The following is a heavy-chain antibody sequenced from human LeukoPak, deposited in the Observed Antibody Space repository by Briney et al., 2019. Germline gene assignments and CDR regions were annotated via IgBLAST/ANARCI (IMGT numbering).Heavy chain of an antibody. D-gene: IGHD3-10*01. CDR2: IYTSGST. V-gene: IGHV4-4*07. CDR3: ARAVGSGSFQTYYYYMDV. CDR1: GGSISSYY. J-gene: IGHJ6*03. Sequence: TSETLSLTCTVSGGSISSYYWSWIRQPAGKGLEWIGRIYTSGSTNYNPSLKSRVTMSVDTSKNQFSLKLSSVTAADTAVYYCARAVGSGSFQTYYYYMDVWGKGTTVTISS.